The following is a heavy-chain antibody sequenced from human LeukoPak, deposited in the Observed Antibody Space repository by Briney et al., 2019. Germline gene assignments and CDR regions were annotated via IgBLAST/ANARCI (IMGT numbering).Heavy chain of an antibody. J-gene: IGHJ4*02. Sequence: PSETLSLTCTVSGGSISSSSYYWGWIRQPPGKGLEWIGSIYYSGSTNYNPSLKSRVTISVDTSKNQFSLKLSSVTAAGTAVYYCARLHYDFWSGYHFDYWGQGTLVTVSS. CDR2: IYYSGST. CDR3: ARLHYDFWSGYHFDY. D-gene: IGHD3-3*01. V-gene: IGHV4-39*07. CDR1: GGSISSSSYY.